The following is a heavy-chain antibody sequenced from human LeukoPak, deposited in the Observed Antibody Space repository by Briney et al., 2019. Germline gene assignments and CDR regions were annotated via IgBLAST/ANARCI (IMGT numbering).Heavy chain of an antibody. CDR2: ISYDGSNK. CDR1: GFTFSSYA. CDR3: ARDSGGSGVQDY. Sequence: GGSPRLSCAASGFTFSSYAMHWVRQAPGKGLEWVAVISYDGSNKYYADSVEGRFTISRDNSKNTLYLQMNSLRAEDTAVYYCARDSGGSGVQDYWGQGTLVTVSS. D-gene: IGHD3-10*01. J-gene: IGHJ4*02. V-gene: IGHV3-30*04.